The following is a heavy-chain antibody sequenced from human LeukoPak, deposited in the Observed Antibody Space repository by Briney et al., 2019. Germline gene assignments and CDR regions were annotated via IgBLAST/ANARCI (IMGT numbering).Heavy chain of an antibody. Sequence: GGSLRLSCAASGFTFDDYAMNWVGQAQGKGLEWVSGISWNSGSIGYADSVKGRFTISRDNAKNSLYLQMNSLRAEDMALYYCAKDEFVASDFTGAFDIWGQGTMVTVSS. J-gene: IGHJ3*02. V-gene: IGHV3-9*03. CDR2: ISWNSGSI. D-gene: IGHD2-8*02. CDR3: AKDEFVASDFTGAFDI. CDR1: GFTFDDYA.